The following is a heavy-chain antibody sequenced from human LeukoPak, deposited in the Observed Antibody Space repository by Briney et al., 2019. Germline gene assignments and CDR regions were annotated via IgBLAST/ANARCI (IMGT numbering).Heavy chain of an antibody. V-gene: IGHV3-21*01. CDR3: VKGRSGGRYGM. CDR2: ISSSSSYI. Sequence: PGGSLILSCAASGFTFSSYSMNYVRQAPGKGLEWVSSISSSSSYIYYADSVKGRFTISRDNAKNSLYVQMNSLRAEDTAVYYCVKGRSGGRYGMWGQGTLLTVSS. J-gene: IGHJ4*02. D-gene: IGHD1-26*01. CDR1: GFTFSSYS.